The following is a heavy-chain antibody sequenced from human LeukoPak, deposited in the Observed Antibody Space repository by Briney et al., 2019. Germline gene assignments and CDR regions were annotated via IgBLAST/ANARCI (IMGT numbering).Heavy chain of an antibody. D-gene: IGHD5-12*01. CDR2: IYYSGST. J-gene: IGHJ6*02. CDR1: GCSIGSYY. Sequence: PSETLSLTCTVSGCSIGSYYWSWIRQPPGKGLEWIGYIYYSGSTKYNPSLKSRVTISVDTSKNQFTLKLSSVTAADTAVYYCARDGGYSGYDVYYYYGMDVWGQGTTVTVSS. V-gene: IGHV4-59*01. CDR3: ARDGGYSGYDVYYYYGMDV.